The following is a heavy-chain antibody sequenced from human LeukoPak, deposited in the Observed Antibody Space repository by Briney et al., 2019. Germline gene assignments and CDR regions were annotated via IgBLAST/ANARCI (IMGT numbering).Heavy chain of an antibody. CDR1: GFIFSNYA. CDR2: ISYDGSNK. D-gene: IGHD6-13*01. CDR3: AKAGFIAAAGAPPDY. J-gene: IGHJ4*02. V-gene: IGHV3-30*04. Sequence: GGSLRLSCAASGFIFSNYAMHWVRQAPGKGLEWVAVISYDGSNKYYADSVKGRFTISRDNAKNSLYLQMNSLRAEDTAVYYCAKAGFIAAAGAPPDYWGQGTLVTVSS.